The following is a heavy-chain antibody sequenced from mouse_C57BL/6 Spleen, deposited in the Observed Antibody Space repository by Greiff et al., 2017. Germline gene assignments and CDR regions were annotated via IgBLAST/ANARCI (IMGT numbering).Heavy chain of an antibody. CDR2: ISYDDSN. D-gene: IGHD2-4*01. J-gene: IGHJ2*01. V-gene: IGHV3-6*01. Sequence: EVKLLESGPGLVKPSQSLYLTCSVTGYSITSGYFWNWIRQFPGNKLEWVDYISYDDSNNNNSSLNNRISITRDTTKNQFFLKLNTVTTENTATYGCAIERDYDYDGADYWGQGTTLTVSS. CDR1: GYSITSGYF. CDR3: AIERDYDYDGADY.